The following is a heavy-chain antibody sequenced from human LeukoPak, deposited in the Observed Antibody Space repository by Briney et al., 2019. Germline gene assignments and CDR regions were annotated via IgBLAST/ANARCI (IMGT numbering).Heavy chain of an antibody. J-gene: IGHJ5*02. Sequence: SETLSLTCTVSGGSISSSSYYWGWIRQPPGKGLEWIGSIYYSGSTYYNPSLKSRVTISVDTSKNQSSLKLSSVTAADTAVYYCARHATITWFDPWGQGTLVTVSS. CDR1: GGSISSSSYY. CDR2: IYYSGST. V-gene: IGHV4-39*01. CDR3: ARHATITWFDP. D-gene: IGHD5-12*01.